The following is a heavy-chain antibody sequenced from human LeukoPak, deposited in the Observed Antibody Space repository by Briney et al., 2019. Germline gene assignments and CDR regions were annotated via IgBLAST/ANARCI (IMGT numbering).Heavy chain of an antibody. V-gene: IGHV3-49*03. D-gene: IGHD3-9*01. CDR2: FRSKAYGGTG. CDR1: RFTFGDHS. CDR3: TREIRYFDWFQADY. J-gene: IGHJ4*02. Sequence: GGSLRLSCTASRFTFGDHSVSWFRQAPGEGLEWVGFFRSKAYGGTGEYAASVKGRFTISRDDYKSVAYLQMDSLKTEDTAVYYCTREIRYFDWFQADYWGQGTLVTVSS.